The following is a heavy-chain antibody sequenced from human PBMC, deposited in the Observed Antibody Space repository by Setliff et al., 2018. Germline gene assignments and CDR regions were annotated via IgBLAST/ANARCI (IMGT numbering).Heavy chain of an antibody. J-gene: IGHJ4*02. CDR3: AKALQTAMIPVIDY. CDR1: GFTFGDYA. V-gene: IGHV3-49*04. CDR2: IRSKAYGGTT. D-gene: IGHD2-21*02. Sequence: PGGSLRLSCTASGFTFGDYAMSWVRQAPGKGLEWVGFIRSKAYGGTTEYAASVKGRFTISRDDSKSISYLQMSSLKGEDTAIYYCAKALQTAMIPVIDYWGQGTLVTVS.